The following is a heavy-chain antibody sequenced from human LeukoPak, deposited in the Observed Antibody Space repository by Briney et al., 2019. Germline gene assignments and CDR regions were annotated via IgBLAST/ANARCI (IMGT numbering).Heavy chain of an antibody. D-gene: IGHD6-19*01. CDR3: ARDGGSGWLNIDF. Sequence: PGGSLRLSCAASGFTVSNNYMTWVRQAPGRGLEWVSVIYSGGSTYYADSVKGRFTISRDNSKNTLYLQMNSLRAEDTALYYCARDGGSGWLNIDFWGQGTLVTVSS. V-gene: IGHV3-53*01. CDR1: GFTVSNNY. J-gene: IGHJ4*02. CDR2: IYSGGST.